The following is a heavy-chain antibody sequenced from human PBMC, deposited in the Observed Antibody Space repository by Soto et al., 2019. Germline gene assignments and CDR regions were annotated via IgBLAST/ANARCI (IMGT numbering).Heavy chain of an antibody. D-gene: IGHD3-10*01. CDR2: ISSSGSTI. V-gene: IGHV3-11*01. CDR3: ARVGSVGELSPRGYYYYGMDV. J-gene: IGHJ6*02. CDR1: GFTFSDYY. Sequence: PGGSLRLSCAASGFTFSDYYMSWIRQAPGKGLEWVSYISSSGSTIYYADSVKGRFTISRDNAKNSLYLQMNSLRAEDTAVYYCARVGSVGELSPRGYYYYGMDVWGQGTTVTVSS.